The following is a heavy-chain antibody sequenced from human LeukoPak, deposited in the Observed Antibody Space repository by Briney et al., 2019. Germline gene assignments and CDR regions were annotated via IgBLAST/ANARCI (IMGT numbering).Heavy chain of an antibody. CDR1: GFTFSSYA. V-gene: IGHV3-30-3*01. D-gene: IGHD3-10*01. CDR3: ARDKSSGSYSPYFDY. CDR2: ISYDGSNK. J-gene: IGHJ4*02. Sequence: GRALRLSCAASGFTFSSYAMHWGRQAPGKGLEWVAVISYDGSNKYYADSVKGRFTISRDNSKNTLYLQMNSLRAEDTAVYYCARDKSSGSYSPYFDYWGQGTLVTVSS.